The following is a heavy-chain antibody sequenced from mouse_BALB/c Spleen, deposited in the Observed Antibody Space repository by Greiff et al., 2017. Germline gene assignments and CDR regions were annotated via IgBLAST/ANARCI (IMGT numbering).Heavy chain of an antibody. CDR2: ISDGGSYT. CDR3: AREGDYDGIAY. V-gene: IGHV5-4*02. J-gene: IGHJ3*01. Sequence: DVMLVESGGGLVKPGGSLKLSCAASGFTFSDYYMYWVRQTPEKRLEWVATISDGGSYTYYPDSVKGRFTISRDNAKNNLYLQMSSLKSEDTAMYYCAREGDYDGIAYWGQGTLVTVSA. D-gene: IGHD2-4*01. CDR1: GFTFSDYY.